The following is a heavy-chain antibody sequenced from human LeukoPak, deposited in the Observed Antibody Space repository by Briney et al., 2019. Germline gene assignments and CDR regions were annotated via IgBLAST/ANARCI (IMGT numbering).Heavy chain of an antibody. CDR1: GFTFSFYW. CDR2: IKYDGSET. CDR3: ARSDYVWGSYRHSPGLDV. V-gene: IGHV3-7*01. Sequence: GGSLTLSCAASGFTFSFYWMTWVRQAPGKGLEWVANIKYDGSETDYEDSLKGRFTISRDNAKNSLYLQMNNLRAEDTAVYYCARSDYVWGSYRHSPGLDVWGHGTMVTVSS. J-gene: IGHJ3*01. D-gene: IGHD3-16*02.